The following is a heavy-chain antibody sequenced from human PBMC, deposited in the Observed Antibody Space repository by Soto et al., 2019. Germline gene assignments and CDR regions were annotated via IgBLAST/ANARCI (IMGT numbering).Heavy chain of an antibody. D-gene: IGHD3-10*01. CDR3: AREGITMVRPPTNYYYYMDV. Sequence: QVQLQESGPGLVKPSQTLSLTCTVSGGSISSGGYYWSWIRQHPGKGLEWIGYIYYSGSTYYNPSLNSRVTISVDTAKNQFSLQLSSVTAADTAVYYCAREGITMVRPPTNYYYYMDVWGKGTTVTVSS. CDR1: GGSISSGGYY. J-gene: IGHJ6*03. V-gene: IGHV4-31*03. CDR2: IYYSGST.